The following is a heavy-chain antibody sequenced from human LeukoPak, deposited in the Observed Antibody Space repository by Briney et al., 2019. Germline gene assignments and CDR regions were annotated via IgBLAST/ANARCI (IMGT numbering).Heavy chain of an antibody. V-gene: IGHV3-66*01. CDR1: GFTFSSYW. CDR3: ASVMSTMVRGGVPPLN. Sequence: GGSLRLSCAASGFTFSSYWMSWVRQAPGKGLEWVSVIYSGGGTYYADSVKGRFTISRDNSKNTLYLQMNSLRAEDTAVYYCASVMSTMVRGGVPPLNWGQGTLVTVSS. J-gene: IGHJ4*02. D-gene: IGHD3-10*01. CDR2: IYSGGGT.